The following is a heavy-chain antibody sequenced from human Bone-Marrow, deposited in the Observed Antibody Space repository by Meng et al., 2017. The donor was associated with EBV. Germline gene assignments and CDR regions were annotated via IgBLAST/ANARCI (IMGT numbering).Heavy chain of an antibody. Sequence: QVHLLESGPGRVKPSGTLCLSCVVSCVSISRTYWWSWVRQPPVRGLAWLGQIYHSGSTNYNPSLKSRVIISVDKSKNQFSLRLTSVTAADTAVYYCASAYSYGSRDLPGHWGLGTLVTVSS. CDR2: IYHSGST. CDR1: CVSISRTYW. J-gene: IGHJ1*01. CDR3: ASAYSYGSRDLPGH. D-gene: IGHD3-10*01. V-gene: IGHV4-4*02.